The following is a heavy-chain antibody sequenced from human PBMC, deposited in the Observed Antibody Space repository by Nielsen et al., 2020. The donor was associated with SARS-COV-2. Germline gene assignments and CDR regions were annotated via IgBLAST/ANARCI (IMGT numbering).Heavy chain of an antibody. J-gene: IGHJ4*02. Sequence: GGSLRLSCAASGLTFNTYSMIWVRQAPGGGLEWVSHISSSGSYIYYADSVKGRFTISRDNAKNSLYLQMNSLRAEDTAVYYCATDQYRPNGICSSGGRDYWGQGTLVTVSS. CDR1: GLTFNTYS. D-gene: IGHD2-8*01. CDR2: ISSSGSYI. CDR3: ATDQYRPNGICSSGGRDY. V-gene: IGHV3-21*01.